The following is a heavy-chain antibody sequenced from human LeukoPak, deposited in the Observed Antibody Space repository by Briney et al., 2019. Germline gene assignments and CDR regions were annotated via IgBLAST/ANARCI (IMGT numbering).Heavy chain of an antibody. D-gene: IGHD6-13*01. V-gene: IGHV4-59*01. CDR3: ARVVGLTGYSSSWYSGYYYYMDV. J-gene: IGHJ6*03. CDR1: GGSISSYY. Sequence: PSETLSLTCTVSGGSISSYYWSWIRQPPGKGLEWIGYIHDSGSADYNPSLKSRVTVSVDTSKDQISLKVTSVTAADTAVYYCARVVGLTGYSSSWYSGYYYYMDVWGKGTTVTVSS. CDR2: IHDSGSA.